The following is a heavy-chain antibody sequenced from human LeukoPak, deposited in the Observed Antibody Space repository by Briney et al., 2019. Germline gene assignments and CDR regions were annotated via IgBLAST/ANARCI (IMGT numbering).Heavy chain of an antibody. V-gene: IGHV3-48*01. CDR1: GFTFSSYS. Sequence: GGSLRLSCAASGFTFSSYSMNWVRQAPGKGLEWVSYISSSSSTIYYADSVKGRFTISRDNTKNSLYLQMNSLRAEDTAVYYCARDEGYYDILTGPDYWGQGTLVTVSS. CDR3: ARDEGYYDILTGPDY. D-gene: IGHD3-9*01. J-gene: IGHJ4*02. CDR2: ISSSSSTI.